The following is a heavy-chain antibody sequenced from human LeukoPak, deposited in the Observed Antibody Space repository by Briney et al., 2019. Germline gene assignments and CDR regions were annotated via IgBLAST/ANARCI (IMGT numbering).Heavy chain of an antibody. Sequence: ASVKVSCKASGYTFTSYYMHWVRQAPGQGPDWMGIINPSGSSTSYAQKFQGRFTMTRDMSTSTDYMELSSLRSEDTAVYYCARDNSVEDTAWWFDPWGQGTLVTVSS. J-gene: IGHJ5*02. D-gene: IGHD4-23*01. CDR3: ARDNSVEDTAWWFDP. V-gene: IGHV1-46*01. CDR2: INPSGSST. CDR1: GYTFTSYY.